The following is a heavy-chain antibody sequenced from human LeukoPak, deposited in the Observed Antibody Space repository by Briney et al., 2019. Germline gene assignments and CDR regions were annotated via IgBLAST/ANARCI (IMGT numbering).Heavy chain of an antibody. CDR2: IIPIFGTA. V-gene: IGHV1-69*13. D-gene: IGHD3-10*01. Sequence: SVKVSCKASGGTFSSYANSWVRQAPGQGLEWMGGIIPIFGTANYAQKFQGRVTITADESTSTAYMELSSLRSEDTAVYYCAREAGSGSYAAFWGQGTLVTVSS. J-gene: IGHJ4*02. CDR3: AREAGSGSYAAF. CDR1: GGTFSSYA.